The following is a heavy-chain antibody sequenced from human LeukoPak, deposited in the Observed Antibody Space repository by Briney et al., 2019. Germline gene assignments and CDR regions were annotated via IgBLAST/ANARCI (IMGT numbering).Heavy chain of an antibody. CDR1: GYTFTGYY. Sequence: ASVKVSCKASGYTFTGYYMHWVRQAPGQGLEWMGWINPNSGGTNYAQKFQGRVTMTRDTSISTAYMELSRLRSDDTAVYYCARDASSSGWYSGDYWGQGTLVTVSS. J-gene: IGHJ4*02. CDR3: ARDASSSGWYSGDY. D-gene: IGHD6-19*01. V-gene: IGHV1-2*02. CDR2: INPNSGGT.